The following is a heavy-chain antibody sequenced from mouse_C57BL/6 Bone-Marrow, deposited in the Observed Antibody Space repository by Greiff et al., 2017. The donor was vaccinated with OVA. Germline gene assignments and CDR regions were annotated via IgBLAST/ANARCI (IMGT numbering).Heavy chain of an antibody. Sequence: EAGGGLVQPKGSLKLSCAASGFSFNTYAMNWVRQAPGKGLEWVARIRSKSNNYATYYADSVKDRFTISRDDSESMLYLQMNNLKTEDTAMYYGVRQGYRDGYSWFAYWGQGTLVTVSA. J-gene: IGHJ3*01. D-gene: IGHD2-3*01. V-gene: IGHV10-1*01. CDR3: VRQGYRDGYSWFAY. CDR1: GFSFNTYA. CDR2: IRSKSNNYAT.